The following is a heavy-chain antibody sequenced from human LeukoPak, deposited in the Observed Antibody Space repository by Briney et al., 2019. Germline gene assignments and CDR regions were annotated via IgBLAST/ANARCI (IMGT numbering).Heavy chain of an antibody. J-gene: IGHJ6*03. CDR1: GYTFTSYD. V-gene: IGHV1-8*01. CDR3: ARDPGAHSGYDFYYYYYYYMDV. Sequence: GASVKVSCKASGYTFTSYDINWVRQATGQGLEWMGWMNPNSGNTGYAQKFQGRVTMTRNTSISTAYMELSSLRSDDTAVYYCARDPGAHSGYDFYYYYYYYMDVWGKGTTVTISS. D-gene: IGHD5-12*01. CDR2: MNPNSGNT.